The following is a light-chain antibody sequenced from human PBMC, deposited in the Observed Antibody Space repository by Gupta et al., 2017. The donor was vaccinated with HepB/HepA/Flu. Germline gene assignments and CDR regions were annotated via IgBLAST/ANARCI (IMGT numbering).Light chain of an antibody. V-gene: IGKV1D-12*01. J-gene: IGKJ4*01. CDR1: QGISNW. CDR2: TAS. Sequence: IQMTHSLSSVSASVGDRVTITCRASQGISNWLAWYQQKPGRAPKLLIYTASTLQSGVSSRFSGGGSGTDFTLTISSLQAEDFATYYCQQSNSFPLTFGGGTKVEIK. CDR3: QQSNSFPLT.